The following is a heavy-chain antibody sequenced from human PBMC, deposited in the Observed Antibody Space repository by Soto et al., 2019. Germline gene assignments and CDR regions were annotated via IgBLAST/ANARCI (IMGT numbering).Heavy chain of an antibody. Sequence: QVQLVQSGAEVKKPGSSVKVSCKASGGTFSSYAISWVRQAPGQGLEWMGGIIPIFGTANYAQKFQGRVTITADESTSTAYMELSSLRSEDTAVYYCATPTYYDFWSGYYFDYWGQATLVTVSS. CDR2: IIPIFGTA. CDR3: ATPTYYDFWSGYYFDY. D-gene: IGHD3-3*01. V-gene: IGHV1-69*01. CDR1: GGTFSSYA. J-gene: IGHJ4*02.